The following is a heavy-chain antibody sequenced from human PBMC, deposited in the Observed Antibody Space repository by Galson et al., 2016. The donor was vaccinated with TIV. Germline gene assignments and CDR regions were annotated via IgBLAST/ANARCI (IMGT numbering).Heavy chain of an antibody. CDR2: IDPDDSET. CDR1: GYPFSSWW. V-gene: IGHV5-51*01. D-gene: IGHD3-3*01. J-gene: IGHJ6*02. CDR3: ARQAGRGYGLDV. Sequence: QSGAEVKKPGEALKISCKGSGYPFSSWWIAWVRQMPGKGLEWMGKIDPDDSETRYSPSFQVQVTISVDKSTRTAFLQWRSLKASDTGMYYCARQAGRGYGLDVWGLGTTVIVS.